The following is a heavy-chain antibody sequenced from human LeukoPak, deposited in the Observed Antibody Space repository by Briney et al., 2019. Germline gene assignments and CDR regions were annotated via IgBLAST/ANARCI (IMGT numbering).Heavy chain of an antibody. D-gene: IGHD6-13*01. V-gene: IGHV3-23*01. CDR3: AKARAGDITAAFNY. CDR1: GFTFNTYA. Sequence: GGSLRLSCAASGFTFNTYAMSWVRQAPGKGLEWVSGITSGANTYYADSVKGRFTISRDNSENTLNLQMNSLRAEDTAIYYCAKARAGDITAAFNYWGQGTLVTDSS. CDR2: ITSGANT. J-gene: IGHJ4*02.